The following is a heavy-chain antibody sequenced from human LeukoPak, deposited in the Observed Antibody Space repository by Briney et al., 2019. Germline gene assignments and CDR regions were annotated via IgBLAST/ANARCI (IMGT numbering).Heavy chain of an antibody. CDR1: GYTVSSNY. CDR2: ISYDGSNK. CDR3: ASLGNYGDFFDAFDI. J-gene: IGHJ3*02. Sequence: GGSLRLSCAASGYTVSSNYMSWVRQAPGKGLEWVAVISYDGSNKYYADSVKGRFTISRDNSKNTLYLQMNSLRAEDTAVYYCASLGNYGDFFDAFDIWGQGTMVTVSS. D-gene: IGHD4-17*01. V-gene: IGHV3-30*14.